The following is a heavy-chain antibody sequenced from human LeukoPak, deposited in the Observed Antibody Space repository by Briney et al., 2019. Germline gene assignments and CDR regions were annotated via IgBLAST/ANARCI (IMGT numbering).Heavy chain of an antibody. CDR3: ARVSDGSSWYYYYYGMDV. V-gene: IGHV3-23*01. CDR1: GFTFSSYA. D-gene: IGHD6-13*01. CDR2: ISGSGGST. Sequence: GGSLRLSCAASGFTFSSYAMSWVRQAPGKGLEWVSAISGSGGSTYYADSVKGRFTISRDNSKNTLYLQMNSLRAEDTAVYYCARVSDGSSWYYYYYGMDVWGQGTTVTVSS. J-gene: IGHJ6*02.